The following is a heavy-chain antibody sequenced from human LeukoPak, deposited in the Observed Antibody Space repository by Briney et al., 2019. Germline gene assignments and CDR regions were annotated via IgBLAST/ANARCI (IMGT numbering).Heavy chain of an antibody. CDR2: VNHSGST. V-gene: IGHV4-34*01. D-gene: IGHD2-15*01. CDR3: ARVGCTGGTCYSRDFDF. J-gene: IGHJ4*02. Sequence: SETLSLTCAVYGGSFGVYYWSWIRQPPEKGLEWIAEVNHSGSTNYNPSLKSRVTISVDTSKNQFSLSLNSVTAADTAVYYCARVGCTGGTCYSRDFDFWGQGTLVTVSS. CDR1: GGSFGVYY.